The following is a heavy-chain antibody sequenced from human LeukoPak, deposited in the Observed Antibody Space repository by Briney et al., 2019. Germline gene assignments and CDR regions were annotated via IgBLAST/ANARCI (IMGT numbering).Heavy chain of an antibody. CDR2: IYYSGST. V-gene: IGHV4-59*01. Sequence: SETLSLTCTVSGGSISSYYWGWIRQPPGKGLEWIGYIYYSGSTNYNPSLKSRVTISVDTSKNQFSLKLSSVTAADTAVYYCARGSPVAGAVDYWGQGTLVTVSS. J-gene: IGHJ4*02. CDR1: GGSISSYY. CDR3: ARGSPVAGAVDY. D-gene: IGHD6-19*01.